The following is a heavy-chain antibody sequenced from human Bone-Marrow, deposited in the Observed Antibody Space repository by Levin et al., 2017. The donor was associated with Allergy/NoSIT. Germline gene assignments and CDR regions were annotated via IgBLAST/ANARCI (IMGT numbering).Heavy chain of an antibody. V-gene: IGHV3-30*18. CDR3: AKDVGWAWIFDY. D-gene: IGHD5-12*01. CDR2: ISYDGSNK. J-gene: IGHJ4*02. CDR1: GFTFSSYG. Sequence: SCAASGFTFSSYGMHWVRQAPGKGLEWVAVISYDGSNKYYADSVKGRFTISRDNSKNTLYLQMNSLRAEDTAVYYCAKDVGWAWIFDYWGQGTLVTVSS.